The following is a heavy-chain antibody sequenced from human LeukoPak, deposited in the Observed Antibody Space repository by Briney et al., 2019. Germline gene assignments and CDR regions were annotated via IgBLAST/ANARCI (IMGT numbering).Heavy chain of an antibody. Sequence: SETLSLTCTVSGDSISSTYFYWGWIRQPPGKGLEWIGSIFYSGGTYHNPSLKSRVTLSVDTSENQFSLKLTSVTAADTAVYFCARHHTGATIRWDFWGQGTLVTVSS. CDR1: GDSISSTYFY. CDR3: ARHHTGATIRWDF. V-gene: IGHV4-39*01. D-gene: IGHD1-26*01. CDR2: IFYSGGT. J-gene: IGHJ4*02.